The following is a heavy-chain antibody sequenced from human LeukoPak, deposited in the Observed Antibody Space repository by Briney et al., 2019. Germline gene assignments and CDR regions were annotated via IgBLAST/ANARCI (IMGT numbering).Heavy chain of an antibody. D-gene: IGHD2-2*01. CDR2: INHSGST. Sequence: SETLSLTCAVYGGSFSGYYWSWIRQPPGKGLEWIGEINHSGSTNYNPSLKSRVTISVDTSKNQFSLKLSSVTAADTAVYYCATRDQIFDYWGQGTLVTVSS. CDR1: GGSFSGYY. V-gene: IGHV4-34*01. CDR3: ATRDQIFDY. J-gene: IGHJ4*02.